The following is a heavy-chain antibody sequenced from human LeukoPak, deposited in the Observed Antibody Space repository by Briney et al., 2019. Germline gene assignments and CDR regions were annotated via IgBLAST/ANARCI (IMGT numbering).Heavy chain of an antibody. Sequence: GGSLRLSCAASGFTFDDYAMHWVRQAPGKGLEWVSGISWNSGSIGYADSVKGRFTISRDNSKNTLYLQMNSLRAEDTAVYYCARAGGSYYKPMLYYFDYWGQGTLVTVSS. CDR2: ISWNSGSI. J-gene: IGHJ4*02. V-gene: IGHV3-9*01. CDR1: GFTFDDYA. D-gene: IGHD1-26*01. CDR3: ARAGGSYYKPMLYYFDY.